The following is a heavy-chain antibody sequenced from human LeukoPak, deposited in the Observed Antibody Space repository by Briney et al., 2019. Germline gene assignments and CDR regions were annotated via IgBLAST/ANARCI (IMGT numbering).Heavy chain of an antibody. V-gene: IGHV3-23*01. D-gene: IGHD4-17*01. Sequence: GGSLRLSCAASGFTFSSYAMSWVRQAPGKGLEWVSAISGSGGTTYYANSVKGRFTFSRDNSKNTLYLQMNSLRAEDTAIYYCARMIRDYGDSNWFDPWGQGTPVTVSS. J-gene: IGHJ5*02. CDR1: GFTFSSYA. CDR3: ARMIRDYGDSNWFDP. CDR2: ISGSGGTT.